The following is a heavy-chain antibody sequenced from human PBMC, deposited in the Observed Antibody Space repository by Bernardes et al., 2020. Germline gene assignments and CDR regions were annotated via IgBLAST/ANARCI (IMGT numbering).Heavy chain of an antibody. Sequence: SEPLSLTCAVYGGSFSGYYWSWIRQPPGKGLEWIGEINHSGSTNYNPSLKSRVTISVDTSKNQFSLKLSSVTAADTAVYYCARGRYSSSWFGKKYYFDYWGQGTLVTVSS. D-gene: IGHD6-13*01. CDR2: INHSGST. J-gene: IGHJ4*02. V-gene: IGHV4-34*01. CDR1: GGSFSGYY. CDR3: ARGRYSSSWFGKKYYFDY.